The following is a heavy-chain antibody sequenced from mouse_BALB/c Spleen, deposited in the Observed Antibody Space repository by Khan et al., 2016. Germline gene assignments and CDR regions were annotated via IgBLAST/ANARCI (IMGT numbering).Heavy chain of an antibody. Sequence: VQLQQSGAELVEPGASVKLSCTTSGFNVKDTYIHWVKQRPEQGLEWIGRIDPANGNTEYDPKFQGKATVTADTSSNTAYLQLSSLTSEDTAVYYWAGITTDYYAMDYWGQGTSVTVSS. V-gene: IGHV14-3*02. CDR2: IDPANGNT. J-gene: IGHJ4*01. D-gene: IGHD2-4*01. CDR3: AGITTDYYAMDY. CDR1: GFNVKDTY.